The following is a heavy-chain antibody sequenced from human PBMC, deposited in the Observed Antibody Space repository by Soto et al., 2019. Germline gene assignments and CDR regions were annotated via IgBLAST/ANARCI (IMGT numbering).Heavy chain of an antibody. CDR1: GFTFSSYA. CDR2: ISYDGSNK. Sequence: GGSLRLSCAASGFTFSSYAMHWVRQAPGKGLEWVAVISYDGSNKYYADSVKGRFTISRDNSKNTLYLQMNSLRAEDTAVYYCARVRKDIVVVVAGLDYWGQGTLVTVS. J-gene: IGHJ4*02. V-gene: IGHV3-30-3*01. D-gene: IGHD2-15*01. CDR3: ARVRKDIVVVVAGLDY.